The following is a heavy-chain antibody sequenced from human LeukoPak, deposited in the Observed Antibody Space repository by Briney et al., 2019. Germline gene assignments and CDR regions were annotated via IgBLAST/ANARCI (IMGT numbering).Heavy chain of an antibody. CDR2: IGSTI. V-gene: IGHV3-11*04. Sequence: PGGSLRLSCVASGFSFSDYYMSWIRQAPGKGLEWVSYIGSTIYYADSVKGRFTISRDNAKNTLYLQMNSLRAEDTAVYYCARELPFDYWGQGTLVTVSS. CDR1: GFSFSDYY. J-gene: IGHJ4*02. D-gene: IGHD2-15*01. CDR3: ARELPFDY.